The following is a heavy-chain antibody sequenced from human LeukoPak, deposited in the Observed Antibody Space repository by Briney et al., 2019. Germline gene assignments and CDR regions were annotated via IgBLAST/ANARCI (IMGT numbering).Heavy chain of an antibody. V-gene: IGHV4-4*07. CDR2: IYTSGST. CDR1: GGSISSYY. D-gene: IGHD3-10*01. J-gene: IGHJ4*02. CDR3: ARDYYGSGSYYDY. Sequence: SGTLSLTCTVSGGSISSYYWSWIRQPAGKGLEWIGRIYTSGSTNYNPSLKSRVTMSVDTSKNQFSLKLSPVTAADPAVYYCARDYYGSGSYYDYWGQGTLVTVSS.